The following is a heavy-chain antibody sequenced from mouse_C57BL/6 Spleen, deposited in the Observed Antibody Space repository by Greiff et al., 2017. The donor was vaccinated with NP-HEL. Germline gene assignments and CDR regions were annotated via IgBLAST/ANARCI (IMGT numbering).Heavy chain of an antibody. D-gene: IGHD2-2*01. CDR2: IDPNSGGT. Sequence: QVQLKQPGAELVKPGASVKLSCKASGYTFTSYWMHWVKQRPGRGLEWIGRIDPNSGGTKYNEKFKSKATLTVDKPSSTAYMQLSSLTSEDSAVYYCARLRTYGYDEAWFAYWGQGTLVTVSA. CDR1: GYTFTSYW. V-gene: IGHV1-72*01. J-gene: IGHJ3*01. CDR3: ARLRTYGYDEAWFAY.